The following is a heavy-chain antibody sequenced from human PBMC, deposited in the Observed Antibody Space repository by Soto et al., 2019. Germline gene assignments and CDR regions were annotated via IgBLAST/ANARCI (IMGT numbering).Heavy chain of an antibody. CDR1: GDTLRGYY. CDR3: ARGKGTHKY. Sequence: PSATLSLSCTVSGDTLRGYYWSWIRQTPGKTMEWIGCIYFNGTTNYNPSLKSRVTISLDMSKNQFSLKLRSVTATEPAVYHCARGKGTHKYWGRGTLVTVSS. J-gene: IGHJ4*02. V-gene: IGHV4-59*01. D-gene: IGHD3-10*01. CDR2: IYFNGTT.